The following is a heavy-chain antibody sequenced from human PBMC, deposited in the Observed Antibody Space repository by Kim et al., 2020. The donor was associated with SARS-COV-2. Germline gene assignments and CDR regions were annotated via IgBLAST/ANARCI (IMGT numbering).Heavy chain of an antibody. D-gene: IGHD5-18*01. CDR1: GFTVSSNY. CDR2: IYSGGST. Sequence: GGSLRLSCAASGFTVSSNYMSWVRQAPGKGLEWVSVIYSGGSTYYADSVKGRFTISRDNSKNTLNLQMNSLRAEDTAVYYCAREIRGYSYGQREMNNWF. CDR3: AREIRGYSYGQREMNNWF. J-gene: IGHJ5*01. V-gene: IGHV3-66*01.